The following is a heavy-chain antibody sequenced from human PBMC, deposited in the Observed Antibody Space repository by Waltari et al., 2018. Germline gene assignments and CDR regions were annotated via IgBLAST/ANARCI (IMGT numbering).Heavy chain of an antibody. CDR2: INPNSGGT. V-gene: IGHV1-2*02. CDR3: ARGAGCSDAFDI. Sequence: QVQLVQSGAEVKKPGASVKVSCKASGYTFTGYYMHWVRPAPGQGLEWMGRINPNSGGTTYAQKFQGRVPMTRDTSISTAYMELSRLRSDDTAVYYCARGAGCSDAFDIWGQGTMVTVSS. D-gene: IGHD6-19*01. CDR1: GYTFTGYY. J-gene: IGHJ3*02.